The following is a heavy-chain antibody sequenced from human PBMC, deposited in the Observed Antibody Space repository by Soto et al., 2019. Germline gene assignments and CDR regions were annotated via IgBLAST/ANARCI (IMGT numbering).Heavy chain of an antibody. Sequence: ASVKVSCKASGYTFTSYYIHWVRQAPGQGLEWMGIFNPTGDTASYAQKLQGRVTMTRDTSTGTAYMELGSLRSEDTAVYYCARGGRIVDTGIGYYYYHAMDVWGQGTAVTVSS. V-gene: IGHV1-46*01. D-gene: IGHD5-18*01. CDR1: GYTFTSYY. CDR3: ARGGRIVDTGIGYYYYHAMDV. CDR2: FNPTGDTA. J-gene: IGHJ6*02.